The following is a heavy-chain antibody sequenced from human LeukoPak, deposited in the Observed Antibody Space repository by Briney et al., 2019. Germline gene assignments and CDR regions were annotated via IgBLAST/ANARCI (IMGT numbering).Heavy chain of an antibody. CDR2: VQHIGGET. D-gene: IGHD4-11*01. V-gene: IGHV3-7*01. Sequence: QSGGSLRLSCVASGFTFSSHGMSWVRQAPGKGLEWVANVQHIGGETYYVDSVKGRFTISRDNAKNSVYLQMNSLGADDTAVYYCATYSILNAREFRYWGQGTLVTVTS. J-gene: IGHJ1*01. CDR3: ATYSILNAREFRY. CDR1: GFTFSSHG.